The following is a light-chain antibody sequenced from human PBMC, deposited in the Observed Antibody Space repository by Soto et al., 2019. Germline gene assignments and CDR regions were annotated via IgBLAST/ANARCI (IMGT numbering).Light chain of an antibody. CDR2: DAS. V-gene: IGKV1-33*01. J-gene: IGKJ4*01. Sequence: IQLTQSPSSLSASVGDRVTIPCRASQGIRSALGWYQQKPGKVPKLLIYDASNLETGVPSRFSGSGSGTDFTFTISSLQPEDIATYYCQQYDDVPLTFGGGTKVDIK. CDR1: QGIRSA. CDR3: QQYDDVPLT.